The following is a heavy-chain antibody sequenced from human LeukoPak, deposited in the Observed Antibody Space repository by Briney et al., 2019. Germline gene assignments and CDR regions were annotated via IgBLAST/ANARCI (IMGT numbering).Heavy chain of an antibody. D-gene: IGHD4-17*01. CDR3: ARLSSHYGDYKVDP. V-gene: IGHV1-8*02. J-gene: IGHJ5*02. Sequence: GASVKVSCKASGYTFTGYYMHWVRQAPGQGLEWMGWINPHSGKTGYAQKFQGRVTMTTDTSANTAYMDLSSLRSEDTAVYYCARLSSHYGDYKVDPWGQGTLVTVS. CDR1: GYTFTGYY. CDR2: INPHSGKT.